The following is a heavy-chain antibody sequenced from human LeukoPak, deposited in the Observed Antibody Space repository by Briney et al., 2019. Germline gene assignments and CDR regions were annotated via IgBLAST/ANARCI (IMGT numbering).Heavy chain of an antibody. Sequence: NPSETLSLTCSVSGGSISNYYWSWIRQPPGKELEWIGYIHYSGGTNYKPSLKSRVTISVDTSKSQFSLKLNSVSAADTAVYYCARVLKSGPYYYFDTWGQGTLVTVSS. D-gene: IGHD3-10*01. CDR1: GGSISNYY. CDR3: ARVLKSGPYYYFDT. CDR2: IHYSGGT. J-gene: IGHJ5*02. V-gene: IGHV4-59*01.